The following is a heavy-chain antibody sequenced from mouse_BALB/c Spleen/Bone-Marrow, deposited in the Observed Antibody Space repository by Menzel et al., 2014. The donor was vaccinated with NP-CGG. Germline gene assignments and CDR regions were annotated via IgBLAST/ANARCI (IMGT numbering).Heavy chain of an antibody. D-gene: IGHD2-1*01. J-gene: IGHJ4*01. Sequence: LVESGAELVKPGASVKLSCMASGFTFISYWIHWVKQRPGQGPEWIGEINPSNGRTNYNEKFKSKATLTEDKSSSTAYMQLSSLTSEDSAVYYCARDGNYRYAMDYWGQGTSVTVSS. V-gene: IGHV1S81*02. CDR3: ARDGNYRYAMDY. CDR1: GFTFISYW. CDR2: INPSNGRT.